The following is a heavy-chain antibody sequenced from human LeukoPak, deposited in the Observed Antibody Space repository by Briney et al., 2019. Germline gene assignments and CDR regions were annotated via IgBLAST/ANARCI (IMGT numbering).Heavy chain of an antibody. CDR1: RYSFTGHY. CDR3: ARGEGCSTTTCYYYYYMDV. J-gene: IGHJ6*03. V-gene: IGHV1-2*02. CDR2: INCNSGAT. D-gene: IGHD2-2*01. Sequence: ASVKVPCKPSRYSFTGHYMHWVRQAPGQGLEWMGWINCNSGATNYAQKSQGRVTMTRDTSISTAYMELSGLRSDDTAVYYCARGEGCSTTTCYYYYYMDVWGKGTTVTVSS.